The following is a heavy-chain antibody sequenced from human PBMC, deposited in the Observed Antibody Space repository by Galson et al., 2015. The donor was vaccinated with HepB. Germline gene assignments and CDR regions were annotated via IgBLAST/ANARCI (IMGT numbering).Heavy chain of an antibody. D-gene: IGHD3-16*01. CDR2: VTGGGEIT. CDR1: GFRFTNYT. V-gene: IGHV3-23*01. Sequence: SLRLSCAASGFRFTNYTIAWVRQVPVKGLELVSAVTGGGEITYFADSVRGRFSISKDISQTTVHLQMNRLRVEDTAIYHCAKVAILGATPHYFDFLGQGTLVTVSS. CDR3: AKVAILGATPHYFDF. J-gene: IGHJ4*02.